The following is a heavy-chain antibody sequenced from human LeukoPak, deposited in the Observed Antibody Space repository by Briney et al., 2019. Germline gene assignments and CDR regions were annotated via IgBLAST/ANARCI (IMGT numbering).Heavy chain of an antibody. J-gene: IGHJ4*02. CDR3: TKRLGDYFDY. V-gene: IGHV3-23*01. CDR1: GFTFSSYA. CDR2: VSENGRA. D-gene: IGHD4-17*01. Sequence: PGGSLRLSCAASGFTFSSYAMSRVRQAPGKGPEWASFVSENGRAAYADSVKGRFTISRDNSRNTLYLQMSSLRAKDTALYYCTKRLGDYFDYWGQGTLVTVSS.